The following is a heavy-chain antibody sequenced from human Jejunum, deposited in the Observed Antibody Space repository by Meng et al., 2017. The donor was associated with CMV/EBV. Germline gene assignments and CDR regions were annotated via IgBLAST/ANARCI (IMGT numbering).Heavy chain of an antibody. D-gene: IGHD6-19*01. J-gene: IGHJ4*02. Sequence: FTVSDYGMHWVRQAPGKGLEWVAVISHDGGIRYYGDSVKGRFIISRDNSKNTVDLQMNSLRVEDTAVYYCAKSRSNYIRGCGTTFDYWGQGTLVTVSS. CDR2: ISHDGGIR. V-gene: IGHV3-30*18. CDR1: FTVSDYG. CDR3: AKSRSNYIRGCGTTFDY.